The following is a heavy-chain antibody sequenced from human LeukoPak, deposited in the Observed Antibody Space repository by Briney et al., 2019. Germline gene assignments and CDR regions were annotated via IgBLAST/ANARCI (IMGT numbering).Heavy chain of an antibody. Sequence: GGSLRLSCAASGFTFSSYWMNWVRQAPGKGLEWVSYISSSGSTIYYADSVKGRFTISRDNAKNSLYLQMNSLRAEDTAVYYCAELGITMIGGVWGKGTTVTISS. J-gene: IGHJ6*04. V-gene: IGHV3-48*04. CDR2: ISSSGSTI. D-gene: IGHD3-10*02. CDR1: GFTFSSYW. CDR3: AELGITMIGGV.